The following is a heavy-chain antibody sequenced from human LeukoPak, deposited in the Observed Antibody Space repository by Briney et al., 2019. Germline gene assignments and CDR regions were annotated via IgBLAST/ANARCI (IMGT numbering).Heavy chain of an antibody. J-gene: IGHJ4*02. Sequence: PGGSLRLSCAASGFTFSSYGMSWVRQAPGKGLEWVSTITDSGGDTKHADSVKGRFTISRDNAKNSLYLQMNSLRAEDTAVYYCARDGSGRVPEMSAPDYWGQGTLVTVSS. CDR2: ITDSGGDT. CDR1: GFTFSSYG. CDR3: ARDGSGRVPEMSAPDY. D-gene: IGHD3-10*01. V-gene: IGHV3-23*01.